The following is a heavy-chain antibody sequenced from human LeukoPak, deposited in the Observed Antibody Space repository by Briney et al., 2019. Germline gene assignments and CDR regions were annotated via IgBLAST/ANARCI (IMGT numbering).Heavy chain of an antibody. D-gene: IGHD2-2*01. CDR2: ICSSIGYI. V-gene: IGHV3-21*04. CDR1: GFTFSTYS. CDR3: AREGGGCSSTSCYLDY. J-gene: IGHJ4*02. Sequence: PGGSLRLSCAASGFTFSTYSMNWVRQAPGKGLEWVSFICSSIGYIYYADSVKGRFTISRDNAKNSLYLQMNSLRAEDTAVYYCAREGGGCSSTSCYLDYWGQGTLVTVSS.